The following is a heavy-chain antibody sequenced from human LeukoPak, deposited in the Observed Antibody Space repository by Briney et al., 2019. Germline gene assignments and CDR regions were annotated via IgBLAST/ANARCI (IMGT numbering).Heavy chain of an antibody. Sequence: GASVKVSCKASGGTFSSYAISWVRQAPGQGLERMGGIIPIFGTANYAQEFQGRVTITTDESTSTAYMELSSLRSEDTAVYYCARVWSDYSNDYWGQGTLVTVSS. CDR2: IIPIFGTA. CDR1: GGTFSSYA. V-gene: IGHV1-69*05. D-gene: IGHD3-3*01. CDR3: ARVWSDYSNDY. J-gene: IGHJ4*02.